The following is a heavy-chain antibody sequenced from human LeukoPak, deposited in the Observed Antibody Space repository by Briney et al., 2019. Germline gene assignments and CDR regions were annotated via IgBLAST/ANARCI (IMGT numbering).Heavy chain of an antibody. CDR1: GNSVSSYF. Sequence: PSETLSLTCTVSGNSVSSYFWNWIRQPPGKGLEWIGYIHHTGTTNYNPSLKSRVAISVDTSKNQFSLKLSSVTAADTAVYFCARGGGCTTTSCDFDWWGQGTPVTVSS. CDR3: ARGGGCTTTSCDFDW. D-gene: IGHD2-8*01. CDR2: IHHTGTT. V-gene: IGHV4-59*02. J-gene: IGHJ4*02.